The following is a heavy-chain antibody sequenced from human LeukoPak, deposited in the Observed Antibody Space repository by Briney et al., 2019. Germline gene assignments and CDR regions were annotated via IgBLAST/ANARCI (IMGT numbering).Heavy chain of an antibody. D-gene: IGHD3-10*01. CDR3: AKSYYGSGSSHAFDI. V-gene: IGHV3-9*01. Sequence: GRSLRLSCAASGFTFDDYAMHWIRQAPGKGLEWVSGISWNSGSIGYADSVKGRFTISRDNAKNSLYLQMNSLRAEDTALYYCAKSYYGSGSSHAFDIWGQGTMVTVSS. CDR1: GFTFDDYA. J-gene: IGHJ3*02. CDR2: ISWNSGSI.